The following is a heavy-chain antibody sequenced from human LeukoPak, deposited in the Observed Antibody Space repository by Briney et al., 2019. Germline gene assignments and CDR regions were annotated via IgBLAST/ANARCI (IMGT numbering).Heavy chain of an antibody. CDR1: GFTFSSYS. CDR2: ISSSGSFI. J-gene: IGHJ5*02. Sequence: GGSLRLSCAASGFTFSSYSMNWVRQAPGKGLEWVSSISSSGSFIYYADSVKGRLTTSRDNAKNSLYLQMNSLRADDTAVYYCARVVTAAWDWFDPWGQGTLVAVSS. V-gene: IGHV3-21*01. CDR3: ARVVTAAWDWFDP. D-gene: IGHD2-2*01.